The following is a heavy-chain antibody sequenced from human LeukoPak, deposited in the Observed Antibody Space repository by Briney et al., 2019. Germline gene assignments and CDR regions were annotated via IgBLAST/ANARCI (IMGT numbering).Heavy chain of an antibody. D-gene: IGHD3-10*01. CDR2: IYYSGST. V-gene: IGHV4-39*01. Sequence: SETLSLTCTVSGGSISSSSYYWGWIRQRPGKGLEWIGSIYYSGSTYYNPSLKSRVTISVDTSQNQFSLKLSSVTAADAAVYFCARRKSTSGIDYWGQGTLVTVSS. CDR3: ARRKSTSGIDY. CDR1: GGSISSSSYY. J-gene: IGHJ4*02.